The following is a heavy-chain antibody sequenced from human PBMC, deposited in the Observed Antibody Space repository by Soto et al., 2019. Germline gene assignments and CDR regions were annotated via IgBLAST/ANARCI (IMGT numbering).Heavy chain of an antibody. Sequence: EVQLLESGGGLVQPGGSLRLSCAASGFTFSSYAMSWVRQAPGKGLEWVSAISGSGGSTYYADSVKGRFTISRDNSKNTLYLQMKSLRAEDTAVYYCAESLGQQLENYYGMDVWGQGTTVTVSS. J-gene: IGHJ6*02. CDR3: AESLGQQLENYYGMDV. V-gene: IGHV3-23*01. D-gene: IGHD6-13*01. CDR1: GFTFSSYA. CDR2: ISGSGGST.